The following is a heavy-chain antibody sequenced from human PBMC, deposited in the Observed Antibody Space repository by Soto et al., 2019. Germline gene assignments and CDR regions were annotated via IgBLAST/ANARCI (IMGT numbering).Heavy chain of an antibody. CDR2: ISAYNGNT. D-gene: IGHD1-7*01. Sequence: ASVKVSCKASGYTFTSYGISWLRQAPGQGLEWMGWISAYNGNTNYAQKLQGRVTMTTDTSTSTAYMELRSLRSDDTAVYYCARDSNWNYRYYYGMDVWGQGTTVTVSS. CDR1: GYTFTSYG. V-gene: IGHV1-18*04. J-gene: IGHJ6*02. CDR3: ARDSNWNYRYYYGMDV.